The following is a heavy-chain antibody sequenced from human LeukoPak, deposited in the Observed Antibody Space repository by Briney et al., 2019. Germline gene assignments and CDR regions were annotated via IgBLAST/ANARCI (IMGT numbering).Heavy chain of an antibody. J-gene: IGHJ4*02. V-gene: IGHV3-53*01. D-gene: IGHD6-6*01. Sequence: GGSLRLSCAASGFTVSSNYMSWVRQAPGKGLEWVSVIYSGGSTYYADSVKGRFTISRDNSKNTLYLQMNSLRAEDTAVYHCARDSSSRYYFDYWGQGTLVTVSS. CDR3: ARDSSSRYYFDY. CDR1: GFTVSSNY. CDR2: IYSGGST.